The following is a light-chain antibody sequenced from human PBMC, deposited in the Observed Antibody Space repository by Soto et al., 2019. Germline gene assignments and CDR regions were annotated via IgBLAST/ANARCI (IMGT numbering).Light chain of an antibody. CDR1: SSNIGANYD. Sequence: QLVLTQPPSVSGAPGQGVTISCTGGSSNIGANYDVHWYQQLPGTAPKVLIYGNSNRPSGVPDRFSGSKSGTSASLAITGLQVEDEADYSCQSYDSSLRNVIFGGGTKVTVL. J-gene: IGLJ2*01. V-gene: IGLV1-40*01. CDR3: QSYDSSLRNVI. CDR2: GNS.